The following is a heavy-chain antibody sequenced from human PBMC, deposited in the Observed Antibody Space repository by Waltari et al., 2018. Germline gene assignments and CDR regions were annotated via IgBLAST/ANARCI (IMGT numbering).Heavy chain of an antibody. CDR2: ISGSGGST. CDR3: AKWPTVTTTAPGPFDY. D-gene: IGHD4-17*01. V-gene: IGHV3-23*01. J-gene: IGHJ4*02. CDR1: GFTFSSYA. Sequence: EVRLLESGGGLVQPGGSLRLSCAASGFTFSSYAMSWVRQAPGKGLEWVSAISGSGGSTYYADSVKGRFTISRDNSKNTLYLQMNSLRAEDTAVYYCAKWPTVTTTAPGPFDYWGQGTLVTVSS.